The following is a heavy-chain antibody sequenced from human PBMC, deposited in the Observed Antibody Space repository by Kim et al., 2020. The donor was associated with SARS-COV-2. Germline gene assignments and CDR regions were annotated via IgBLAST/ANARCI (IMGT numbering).Heavy chain of an antibody. CDR1: GYSITSYA. J-gene: IGHJ4*02. D-gene: IGHD2-8*01. V-gene: IGHV7-4-1*02. CDR2: INTNTGKP. CDR3: ARDVGKAVSIFDF. Sequence: ASVKVSCKASGYSITSYAITWVRQAPGQGLEWMGWINTNTGKPTYARGFTGRFVFSLDTSVSTAFLQINSLEAADTALYYCARDVGKAVSIFDFWSQGSLINVSS.